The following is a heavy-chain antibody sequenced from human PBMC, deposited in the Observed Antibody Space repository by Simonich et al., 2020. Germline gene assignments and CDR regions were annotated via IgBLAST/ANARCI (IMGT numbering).Heavy chain of an antibody. CDR2: INPNSGGT. Sequence: QVQLVQSGAEVKKPGASVKVSCKASGYTFTGYYMHWVRQAPGQGLEWMGWINPNSGGTNDAQKFQGRVTMTRDTSSSTAYMEPSRLRSDDTAVYYCARGPRWTGDDAFDIWGQGTMVTVSS. V-gene: IGHV1-2*02. CDR3: ARGPRWTGDDAFDI. D-gene: IGHD7-27*01. J-gene: IGHJ3*02. CDR1: GYTFTGYY.